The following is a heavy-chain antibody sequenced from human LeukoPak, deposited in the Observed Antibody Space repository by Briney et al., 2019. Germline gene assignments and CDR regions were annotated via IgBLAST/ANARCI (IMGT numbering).Heavy chain of an antibody. D-gene: IGHD6-6*01. CDR1: GFSVTSNH. V-gene: IGHV3-66*01. J-gene: IGHJ4*02. CDR2: IYTGGTT. CDR3: ARESSSYYFDY. Sequence: PGGSLRLSCAASGFSVTSNHMNWVRQAPGKGLEWVSIIYTGGTTHYADSLNDRFTISRDDPINTLYLQMNSLRAEDTAVYYCARESSSYYFDYWGQGTLVTVSS.